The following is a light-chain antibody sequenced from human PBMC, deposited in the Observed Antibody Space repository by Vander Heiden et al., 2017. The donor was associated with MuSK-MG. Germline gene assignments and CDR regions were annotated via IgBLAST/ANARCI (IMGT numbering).Light chain of an antibody. Sequence: DIQMTQSPSSLSASVGDRVTITCRASQSISSYLNWYQQKPGKAPKLLIYAASSWQSGVPSRFSGSGSGTDFTLTISSLQPEDFAAYYCQQNDSNPLVTFGGGTKVEIK. CDR3: QQNDSNPLVT. J-gene: IGKJ4*01. CDR2: AAS. CDR1: QSISSY. V-gene: IGKV1-39*01.